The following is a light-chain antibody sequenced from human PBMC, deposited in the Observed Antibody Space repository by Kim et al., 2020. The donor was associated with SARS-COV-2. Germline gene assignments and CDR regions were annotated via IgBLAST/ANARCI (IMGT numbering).Light chain of an antibody. Sequence: PGERATLSCRASQSITTYLAWYQQKPGQAPRLLIYDASNRATGIPARFSGSGSGTDFTLTISSLEPEDFAVYYCQQRSNWPRFTFGGGTKVDIK. V-gene: IGKV3-11*01. CDR3: QQRSNWPRFT. CDR2: DAS. J-gene: IGKJ4*01. CDR1: QSITTY.